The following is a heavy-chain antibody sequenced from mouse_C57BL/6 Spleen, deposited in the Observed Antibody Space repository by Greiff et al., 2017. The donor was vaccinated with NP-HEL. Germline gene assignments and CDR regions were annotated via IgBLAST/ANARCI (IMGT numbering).Heavy chain of an antibody. Sequence: QVQLQQSGAELMKPGASVKLSCKATGYPFTGYWIEWVKQRPGHGLEWLGELLPGSGSTTYNEKFTGKATFTADTSSNTAYMQLSSLTTEDSAIYYCAREDNWGSYWGQGTLVTVSA. CDR2: LLPGSGST. V-gene: IGHV1-9*01. D-gene: IGHD4-1*01. CDR3: AREDNWGSY. J-gene: IGHJ3*01. CDR1: GYPFTGYW.